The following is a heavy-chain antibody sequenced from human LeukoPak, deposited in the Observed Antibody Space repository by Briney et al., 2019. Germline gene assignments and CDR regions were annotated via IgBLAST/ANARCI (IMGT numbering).Heavy chain of an antibody. V-gene: IGHV3-21*05. CDR2: ITSGSSHI. CDR3: ARDPYSGSYGADYYYYMDV. J-gene: IGHJ6*03. CDR1: GFTFSSYE. D-gene: IGHD1-26*01. Sequence: GGSLRLSCAASGFTFSSYEMNWVSQAPGKGLEWVSYITSGSSHIYYADSVKGRFTISRDNAKSSLYLQMNSLRAEDTAVYYCARDPYSGSYGADYYYYMDVWGKGTTVTISS.